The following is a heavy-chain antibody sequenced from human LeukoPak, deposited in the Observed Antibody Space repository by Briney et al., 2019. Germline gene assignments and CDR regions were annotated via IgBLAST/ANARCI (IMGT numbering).Heavy chain of an antibody. CDR3: ARVRTDLYYYDSSGYSYYFDY. CDR1: GFTFSSYA. D-gene: IGHD3-22*01. CDR2: ISSNGGST. J-gene: IGHJ4*02. V-gene: IGHV3-64*01. Sequence: GGSLRLSCAASGFTFSSYAMHWVRQAPGKGLEYVSAISSNGGSTYYANSVKGRFTISRDNSKNTLYLQMGNLRAEDMAVYYCARVRTDLYYYDSSGYSYYFDYWGQGTLVTVSS.